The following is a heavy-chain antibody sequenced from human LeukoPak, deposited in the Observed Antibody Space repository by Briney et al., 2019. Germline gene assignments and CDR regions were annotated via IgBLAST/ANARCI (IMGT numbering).Heavy chain of an antibody. CDR1: GYTFTSYG. V-gene: IGHV1-18*01. CDR2: ISAYNGNT. CDR3: ARDWAIVVVILPRYYYYGMDV. Sequence: GASVKVSCKASGYTFTSYGISWVRQAPGQGLEWMGWISAYNGNTNYAQKLQGRVTMTTDTSTSTAYMEPRSLRSDDTAVYYCARDWAIVVVILPRYYYYGMDVWGQGTTVTVSS. D-gene: IGHD3-22*01. J-gene: IGHJ6*01.